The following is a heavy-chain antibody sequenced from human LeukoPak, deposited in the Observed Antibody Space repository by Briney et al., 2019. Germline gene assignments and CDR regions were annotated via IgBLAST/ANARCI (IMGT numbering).Heavy chain of an antibody. J-gene: IGHJ5*02. CDR1: GYSISSYY. D-gene: IGHD3-10*01. Sequence: SETLSLTCTVSGYSISSYYWSWIRQPPGKGLEWIGYIYYSGSTNYNPSLKSRVTISVDTSKNQFSLKLTSVTAADTAVYFCARGGYYGSGNDFRFDPWGQGTLVTVSS. V-gene: IGHV4-59*01. CDR2: IYYSGST. CDR3: ARGGYYGSGNDFRFDP.